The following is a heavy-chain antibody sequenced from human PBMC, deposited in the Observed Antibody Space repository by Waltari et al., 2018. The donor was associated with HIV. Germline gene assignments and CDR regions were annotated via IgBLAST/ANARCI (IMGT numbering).Heavy chain of an antibody. V-gene: IGHV3-7*01. J-gene: IGHJ4*02. Sequence: EVQLVESGGGWVQPGGSLRLSCAASRFPFRNYWMSWVRQAPGKGLEWVANIKQDGSEKYYVDAVKGRFTISRDNAKNSLYLQMNSLRVEDTAVYYCARTYHYDSSGYEVCYYFDYGGQGTLVTVSS. D-gene: IGHD3-22*01. CDR2: IKQDGSEK. CDR1: RFPFRNYW. CDR3: ARTYHYDSSGYEVCYYFDY.